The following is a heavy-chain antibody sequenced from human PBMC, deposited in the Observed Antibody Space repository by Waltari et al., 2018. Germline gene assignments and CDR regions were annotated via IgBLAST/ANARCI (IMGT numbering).Heavy chain of an antibody. CDR1: GFSFSNYA. V-gene: IGHV3-23*04. CDR2: ITGGGDNT. CDR3: AKVPYYDFWTGYFFFDL. Sequence: EVQLVESGGGSVQSGGSLRLSCEGSGFSFSNYAMSWVRQAPGKGREWVSSITGGGDNTYDADSVRGRFTISRDNSKNTLSLQMNSLRDEDTATYYCAKVPYYDFWTGYFFFDLWGQGTLVSVSS. D-gene: IGHD3-3*01. J-gene: IGHJ4*02.